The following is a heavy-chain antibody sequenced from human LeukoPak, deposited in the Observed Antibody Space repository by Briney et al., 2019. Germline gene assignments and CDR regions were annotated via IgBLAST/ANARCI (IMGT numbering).Heavy chain of an antibody. D-gene: IGHD4-17*01. J-gene: IGHJ5*02. CDR1: GFTFSTYS. Sequence: GGPLRLSCAASGFTFSTYSMNWVRQAPGKGLEWVAYISSRSSATYYADSVKGRFTISRDNAKNSLYLQMNSLRDEDTAVYYCARGTGDPQRFDPWGQGTLVTVSS. CDR2: ISSRSSAT. CDR3: ARGTGDPQRFDP. V-gene: IGHV3-48*02.